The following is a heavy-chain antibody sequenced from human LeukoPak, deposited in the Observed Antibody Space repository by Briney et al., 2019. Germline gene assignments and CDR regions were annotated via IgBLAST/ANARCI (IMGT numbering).Heavy chain of an antibody. D-gene: IGHD3-16*01. Sequence: PSQTLSLTCTVSGGSINSPNYFWSWIRQPPGKGLEWIGYIYHSGSAYYNPSLQRPVTISLDMSRNQFSLDLSYVTAADTALYYLARLKCSASCSWGGGFDSWGQGILVTVSS. CDR3: ARLKCSASCSWGGGFDS. CDR2: IYHSGSA. J-gene: IGHJ5*01. CDR1: GGSINSPNYF. V-gene: IGHV4-30-4*01.